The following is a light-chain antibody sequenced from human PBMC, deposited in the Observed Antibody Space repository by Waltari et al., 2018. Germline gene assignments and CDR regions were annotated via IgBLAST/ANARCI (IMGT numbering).Light chain of an antibody. CDR1: SSDVGGYNF. V-gene: IGLV2-14*03. Sequence: QSALTQPASVSGSPGQSITISCTGTSSDVGGYNFVSWFQQHPGKAPKLMIYDVSNRPSGVSMRFSGSKSGNTASLTISVLQAEDEADYYYSSYTSSSTPLVFGGGTKLTVL. CDR2: DVS. J-gene: IGLJ2*01. CDR3: SSYTSSSTPLV.